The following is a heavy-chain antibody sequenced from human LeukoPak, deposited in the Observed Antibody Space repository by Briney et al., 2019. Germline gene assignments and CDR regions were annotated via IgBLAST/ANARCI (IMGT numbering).Heavy chain of an antibody. J-gene: IGHJ4*02. V-gene: IGHV3-23*01. CDR1: GFTFSSYA. Sequence: GGSLRLSCAASGFTFSSYAMSWVRQAPGKGLEWVSAISGSGGSTYYADSVKGRFTISRDNSKNTLYLQMNSLRAEDTAVYYCAKSKNKRWLVVALYYFDYWGQGTLVTVSS. D-gene: IGHD6-19*01. CDR3: AKSKNKRWLVVALYYFDY. CDR2: ISGSGGST.